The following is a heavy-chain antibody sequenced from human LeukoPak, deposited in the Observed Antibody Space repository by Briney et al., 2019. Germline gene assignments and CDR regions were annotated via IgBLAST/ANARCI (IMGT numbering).Heavy chain of an antibody. J-gene: IGHJ4*02. D-gene: IGHD3-10*01. CDR2: TYYRSKWYN. CDR3: ARAYTYGSGSYLDY. CDR1: GDSVSSNSAA. V-gene: IGHV6-1*01. Sequence: SPTLSLTCAISGDSVSSNSAAWNWIRQSPSRGLEWLGRTYYRSKWYNDYALSVKSRITINPDTSKNHFSLQLNSVTPEDTAVYYCARAYTYGSGSYLDYWGQGTLVTVSS.